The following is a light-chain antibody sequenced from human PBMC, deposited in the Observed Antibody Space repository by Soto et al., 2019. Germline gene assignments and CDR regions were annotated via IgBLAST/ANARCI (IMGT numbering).Light chain of an antibody. J-gene: IGLJ2*01. Sequence: QAVVTQPPSVSGAPGQRVTISCTGSSSNIGAGYDVHWYQQLPGTAPKLLIYGNSNRPSGVPDRFSGSKSGTSASLAITGLQAEDEVDYYCQSYDSSLSGSGVVFGGGTQLTVL. CDR1: SSNIGAGYD. CDR2: GNS. V-gene: IGLV1-40*01. CDR3: QSYDSSLSGSGVV.